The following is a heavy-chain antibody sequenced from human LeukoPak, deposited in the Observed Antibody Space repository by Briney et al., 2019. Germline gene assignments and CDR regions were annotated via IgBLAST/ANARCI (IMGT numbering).Heavy chain of an antibody. CDR3: ARALSSGYYSLNY. CDR1: GGSFSGYY. CDR2: INHSGST. Sequence: TTSETLSLTCAVYGGSFSGYYWSWICQPPGKGLEWIGEINHSGSTNYNPSLKSRVTISVDTSKNQFSLKLSSVTAADTAVYYCARALSSGYYSLNYWGQGTLVTVSS. V-gene: IGHV4-34*01. J-gene: IGHJ4*02. D-gene: IGHD3-22*01.